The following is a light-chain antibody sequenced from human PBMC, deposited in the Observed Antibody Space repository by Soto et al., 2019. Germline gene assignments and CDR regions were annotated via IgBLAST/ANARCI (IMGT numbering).Light chain of an antibody. Sequence: EIVLTQSPGTLSLSPGERATLPCRASQSVSSSYLAWYQQEPGQAPRLLIYGASSRATGIPDRFSGSGSGTDFTLTISRLEPEDFAVYYCQQYGSSPRITFGQGTRLEIK. CDR3: QQYGSSPRIT. CDR2: GAS. V-gene: IGKV3-20*01. J-gene: IGKJ5*01. CDR1: QSVSSSY.